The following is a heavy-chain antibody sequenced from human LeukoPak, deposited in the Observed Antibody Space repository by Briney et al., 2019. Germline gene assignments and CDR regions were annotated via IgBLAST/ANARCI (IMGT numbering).Heavy chain of an antibody. D-gene: IGHD2-8*01. CDR1: GFTFSSYG. V-gene: IGHV3-30*18. CDR2: ISYDGSNK. CDR3: AKSEAVLMVYATRTLYFDY. J-gene: IGHJ4*02. Sequence: GGSLRLSCAASGFTFSSYGMPWVRQAPGKGLEWVAVISYDGSNKYYADSVKGRFTISRDNSKNTLYLQMNSLRAGDTAVYYCAKSEAVLMVYATRTLYFDYWGQGTLVTVSS.